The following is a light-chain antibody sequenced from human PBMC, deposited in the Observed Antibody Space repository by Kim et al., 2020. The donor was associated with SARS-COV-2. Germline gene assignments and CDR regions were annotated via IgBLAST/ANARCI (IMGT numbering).Light chain of an antibody. V-gene: IGLV3-21*04. CDR1: NIGSKS. CDR2: YDS. J-gene: IGLJ2*01. CDR3: QVWDSDSDHVV. Sequence: SYELTQPPSVSVAPGKTARITCGGNNIGSKSVHWYQQKPGQAPVLVIYYDSDRPSGIPERFSGSNSGNTATLTISRVEAGDEAYYYCQVWDSDSDHVVFGGGTQLTVL.